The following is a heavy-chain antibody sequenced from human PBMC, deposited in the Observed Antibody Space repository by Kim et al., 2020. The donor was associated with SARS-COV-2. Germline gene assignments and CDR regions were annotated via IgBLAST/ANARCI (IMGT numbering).Heavy chain of an antibody. V-gene: IGHV3-74*01. D-gene: IGHD3-10*01. CDR3: TRDRQRYGSGSHYYYYYYGMDV. CDR2: RKSDGSTT. CDR1: GFTFSDYW. Sequence: GGSLRLSCSASGFTFSDYWMHWVRQAPGKGLVWVSRRKSDGSTTAYADYVMGRFTISRDNAKNTLYLQMNSLRAEDTAVYYCTRDRQRYGSGSHYYYYYYGMDVWGQGTTVTVSS. J-gene: IGHJ6*02.